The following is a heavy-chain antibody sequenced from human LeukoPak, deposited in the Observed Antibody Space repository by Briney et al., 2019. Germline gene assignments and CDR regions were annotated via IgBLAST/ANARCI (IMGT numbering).Heavy chain of an antibody. CDR1: GGSISSYY. Sequence: SETLSLTCTVSGGSISSYYWSWIRQPPGKGLEWIGYIYYSESTNYNPSLKSRVTISVDTSKNQFSLKLSSVTAADTAVYYCARSRVDWYFDLWGRGTLVTVSS. J-gene: IGHJ2*01. CDR2: IYYSEST. V-gene: IGHV4-59*01. CDR3: ARSRVDWYFDL. D-gene: IGHD2-15*01.